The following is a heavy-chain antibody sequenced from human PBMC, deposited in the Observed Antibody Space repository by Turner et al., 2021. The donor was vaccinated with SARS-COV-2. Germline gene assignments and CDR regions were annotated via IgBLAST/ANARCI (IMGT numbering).Heavy chain of an antibody. CDR3: ANVGSYFFDY. CDR1: GFTFSSYA. V-gene: IGHV3-23*01. CDR2: ISGSGGGT. Sequence: EVQLLESGGGLVQPGGSLRLSCAASGFTFSSYAMNWVRQAPGKGLEWVSVISGSGGGTHYADSVKGRFTISRDNSKNTLYLQMNSLRAGDTALYYCANVGSYFFDYWGQGTLVTVSS. D-gene: IGHD3-10*01. J-gene: IGHJ4*02.